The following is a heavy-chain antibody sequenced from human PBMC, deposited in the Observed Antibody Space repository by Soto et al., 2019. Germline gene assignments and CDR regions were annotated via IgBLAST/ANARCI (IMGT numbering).Heavy chain of an antibody. D-gene: IGHD2-21*02. CDR2: IGTTSTYI. J-gene: IGHJ6*03. Sequence: EVQLVESGGGLVKPGGSLRLSCAASGFTFGTFTLNWVRQAPGKGLEWVSSIGTTSTYIYYADSVRGRFTISRDNAKNSLYLQMNSLRAEDTAVYYCARVMCGDCSSYYYYSMDVW. CDR1: GFTFGTFT. CDR3: ARVMCGDCSSYYYYSMDV. V-gene: IGHV3-21*02.